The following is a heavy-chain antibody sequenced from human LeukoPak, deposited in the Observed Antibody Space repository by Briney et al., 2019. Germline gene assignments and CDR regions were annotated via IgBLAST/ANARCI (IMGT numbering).Heavy chain of an antibody. V-gene: IGHV4-4*02. CDR1: GGSLSTTSW. CDR2: VYHSGGGNK. J-gene: IGHJ3*02. CDR3: ASGYCGGACQLGGVDM. Sequence: PSETLSLTCAVSGGSLSTTSWWVWLRQPPGKGLEWIGEVYHSGGGNKNYNPSLKSRATISIDTSRNQFSLKLSSVTAADTAVYYCASGYCGGACQLGGVDMWGQGTMVTVSS. D-gene: IGHD2-21*02.